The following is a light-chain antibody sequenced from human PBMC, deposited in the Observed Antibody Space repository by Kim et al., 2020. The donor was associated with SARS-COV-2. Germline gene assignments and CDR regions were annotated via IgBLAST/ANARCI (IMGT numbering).Light chain of an antibody. Sequence: EIVLTQSPGTLSLSPGERATLSCRASQSVSSSYLAWYQQKPGQAPRLLIYGASSRATGIPDRFSGSGSGTDFTLTISRLEPEDFGVYYCQQYGSAPSYSFGQGTNLEI. CDR2: GAS. J-gene: IGKJ2*01. CDR1: QSVSSSY. CDR3: QQYGSAPSYS. V-gene: IGKV3-20*01.